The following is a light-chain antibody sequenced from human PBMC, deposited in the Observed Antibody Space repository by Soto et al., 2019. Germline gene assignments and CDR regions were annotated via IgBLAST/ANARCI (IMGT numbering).Light chain of an antibody. CDR2: EVS. J-gene: IGLJ1*01. Sequence: QSALTQPPSASGSPGQSVTISCTGTSSDVGYYNHVSWHQQHPGKAPKLLIYEVSKRPSGVPDRFSGSKSGNTASLTVSGLQAEDEADYYCISYASSDNYVFGTGTKLTVL. CDR3: ISYASSDNYV. CDR1: SSDVGYYNH. V-gene: IGLV2-8*01.